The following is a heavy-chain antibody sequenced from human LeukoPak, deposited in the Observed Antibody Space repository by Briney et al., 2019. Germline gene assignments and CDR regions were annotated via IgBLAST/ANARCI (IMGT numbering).Heavy chain of an antibody. Sequence: PGGSLRLSCAASGFTFSSYWMSWVRQAPGKGLEWVANIKQDGSEKYYVDSVKGRFTISRDNAKNSLYLQMNSLRAEDTAVYYCVRVQYSSSWAYYYYYYGMDVWGQGTTVTVSS. V-gene: IGHV3-7*01. CDR1: GFTFSSYW. D-gene: IGHD6-13*01. CDR3: VRVQYSSSWAYYYYYYGMDV. J-gene: IGHJ6*02. CDR2: IKQDGSEK.